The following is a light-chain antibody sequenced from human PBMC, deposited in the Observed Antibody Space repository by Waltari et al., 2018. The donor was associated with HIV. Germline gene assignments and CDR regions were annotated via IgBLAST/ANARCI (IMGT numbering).Light chain of an antibody. Sequence: EIVLSQSPDFQSVTPKEKVTMTCRASQSVCQSLHWYQQKPDQSPKLRSRFTSQSAAGVPSRLSGSGSGTDFTLTINGLEPEDVETYYCLQSSGLYTFGQGTKLEIK. CDR2: FTS. CDR3: LQSSGLYT. CDR1: QSVCQS. J-gene: IGKJ2*01. V-gene: IGKV6-21*01.